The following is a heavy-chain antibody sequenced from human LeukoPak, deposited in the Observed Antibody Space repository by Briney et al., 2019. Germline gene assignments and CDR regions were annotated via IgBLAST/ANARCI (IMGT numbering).Heavy chain of an antibody. V-gene: IGHV4-59*01. CDR2: FYNSGTT. D-gene: IGHD1-26*01. Sequence: SQPLSLPCTVSGGSISSFFWTWIGKPPGKGLGWFGDFYNSGTTDCNPTYRRQVTRTVNTTGNQFSRRLSSATAADTAVYNGAKGARGEAVGATGSRIIYDDWGQGTLVTASS. J-gene: IGHJ4*02. CDR3: AKGARGEAVGATGSRIIYDD. CDR1: GGSISSFF.